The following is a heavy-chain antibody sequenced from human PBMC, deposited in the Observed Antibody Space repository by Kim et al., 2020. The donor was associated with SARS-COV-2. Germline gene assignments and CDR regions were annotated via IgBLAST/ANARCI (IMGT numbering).Heavy chain of an antibody. CDR1: GFTVSSNY. V-gene: IGHV3-53*01. J-gene: IGHJ4*01. D-gene: IGHD3-22*01. CDR3: ARDSTYDSSGYDTVSDY. CDR2: IYSGGST. Sequence: GGSLRLSCAASGFTVSSNYMSWVRQAPGKGLEWVSVIYSGGSTYYADSVKGRFTISRDNSKNTLYLQMNSLRAEDTAVYYCARDSTYDSSGYDTVSDYWGHGTLVTVSS.